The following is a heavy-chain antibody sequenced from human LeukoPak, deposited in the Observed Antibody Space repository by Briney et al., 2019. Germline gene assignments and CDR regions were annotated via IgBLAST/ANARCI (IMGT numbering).Heavy chain of an antibody. J-gene: IGHJ4*02. CDR3: ARDLANCGGDCYYFDY. Sequence: SETLSLTCTVSVRSFSSGSYFWSWIRRPPGEGLEWIGWIYSRGRTNYNPSPKSRVTISVDTSKTQFSLKLSSVTAADTAVYYCARDLANCGGDCYYFDYWGQGTLVTVSS. D-gene: IGHD2-21*02. CDR1: VRSFSSGSYF. CDR2: IYSRGRT. V-gene: IGHV4-61*01.